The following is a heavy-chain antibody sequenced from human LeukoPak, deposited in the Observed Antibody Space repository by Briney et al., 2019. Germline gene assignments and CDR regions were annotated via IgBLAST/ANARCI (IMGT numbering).Heavy chain of an antibody. Sequence: PGGSLRLSCAASGFTFSSYAMSWVRQAPGKGLEWVSAISGSGGSTYYADSVKGRFTISRDNSKNTLYLRMNSLRAEDTAVYYCAKDGILENDAFDIWGQGTMVTVSS. V-gene: IGHV3-23*01. CDR1: GFTFSSYA. CDR3: AKDGILENDAFDI. J-gene: IGHJ3*02. D-gene: IGHD3-3*01. CDR2: ISGSGGST.